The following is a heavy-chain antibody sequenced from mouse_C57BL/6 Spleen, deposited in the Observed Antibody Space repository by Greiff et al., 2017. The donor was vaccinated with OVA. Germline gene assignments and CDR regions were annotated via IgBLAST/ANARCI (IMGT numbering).Heavy chain of an antibody. V-gene: IGHV1-50*01. CDR3: ARLRIRDYYGSGRD. CDR2: IDPSDSYT. D-gene: IGHD1-1*01. J-gene: IGHJ4*01. Sequence: VQLQQPGAELVKPGASVKLSCKASGYTFTSYWMQWVKQRPGQGLEWIGEIDPSDSYTNYNQKFKGKATLTVDTSSSTAYMQLSSLTSEDSAVYYCARLRIRDYYGSGRDWGQGTSVTVSS. CDR1: GYTFTSYW.